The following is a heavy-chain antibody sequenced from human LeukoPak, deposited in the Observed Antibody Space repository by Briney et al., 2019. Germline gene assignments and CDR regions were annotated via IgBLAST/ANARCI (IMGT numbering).Heavy chain of an antibody. CDR3: ATRGSSGWSYYFDY. J-gene: IGHJ4*02. CDR2: INAGNGNT. Sequence: GPSVKVSCKASGYTFTSYAMHWVRQAPGQRLEWMGWINAGNGNTKYLQKFQGRVTITRDTSASTAYMELSSLRSEDTAVYYCATRGSSGWSYYFDYWGQGTLVTVSS. CDR1: GYTFTSYA. D-gene: IGHD6-19*01. V-gene: IGHV1-3*01.